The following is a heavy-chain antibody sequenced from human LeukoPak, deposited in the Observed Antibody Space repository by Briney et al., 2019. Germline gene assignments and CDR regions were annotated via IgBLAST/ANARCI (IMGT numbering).Heavy chain of an antibody. Sequence: SQTLSPTCAISGDSVSSNSAAWNWIRQSPSRGLEWLGRRYYRSKWYNDYAVSVKSRITINPDTSKNQFSLQLNSVTPEDTAVYYCARWVVLMVYAPTDAFDIWGQGTMVTVSS. CDR2: RYYRSKWYN. CDR1: GDSVSSNSAA. D-gene: IGHD2-8*01. CDR3: ARWVVLMVYAPTDAFDI. V-gene: IGHV6-1*01. J-gene: IGHJ3*02.